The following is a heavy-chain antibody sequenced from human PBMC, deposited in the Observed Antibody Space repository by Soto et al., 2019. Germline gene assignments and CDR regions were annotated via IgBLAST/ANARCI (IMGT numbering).Heavy chain of an antibody. CDR1: VASVTSTGYY. D-gene: IGHD6-19*01. J-gene: IGHJ4*02. CDR3: ARVSAVSAEYYFDS. CDR2: ILHNGNA. Sequence: QVQLRESGPGLMRPSQTLSLTCTVSVASVTSTGYYWTWIRQSPGKGLEWLGYILHNGNADYSPSLEARLSISIDSSKNQFSLKVNSVSAADTDIYFCARVSAVSAEYYFDSWGQGALVTVSS. V-gene: IGHV4-30-4*01.